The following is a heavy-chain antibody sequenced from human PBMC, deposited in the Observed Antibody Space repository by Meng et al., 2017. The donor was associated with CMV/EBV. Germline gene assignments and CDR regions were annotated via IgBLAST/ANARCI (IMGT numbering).Heavy chain of an antibody. CDR3: AHSLDYSYEARWFDP. Sequence: SGPTLVKPTQTFTLTCTFSGFSLSTSGVGVGWIRQPPGKALEWLALIYWNDDKRYSPSLKSRLTITKDTSKNQVVLTMTNMDPVDTATYYCAHSLDYSYEARWFDPWGQGTLVTVSS. J-gene: IGHJ5*02. D-gene: IGHD5-18*01. CDR1: GFSLSTSGVG. V-gene: IGHV2-5*01. CDR2: IYWNDDK.